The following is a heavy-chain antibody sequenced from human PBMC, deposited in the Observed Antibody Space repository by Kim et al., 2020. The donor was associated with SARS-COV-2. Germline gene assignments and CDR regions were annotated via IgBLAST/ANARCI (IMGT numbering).Heavy chain of an antibody. J-gene: IGHJ4*02. CDR1: GDSITNYY. D-gene: IGHD3-16*01. CDR3: ARMPYWGFDY. CDR2: IYNSGRT. Sequence: SETLSLTCTVSGDSITNYYWSWIRQPPGKGLEWIGYIYNSGRTDYNPSLKSRVTIFIDTSKSPFSLRLSSVTAADTALYFCARMPYWGFDYWGQGTLVTV. V-gene: IGHV4-59*13.